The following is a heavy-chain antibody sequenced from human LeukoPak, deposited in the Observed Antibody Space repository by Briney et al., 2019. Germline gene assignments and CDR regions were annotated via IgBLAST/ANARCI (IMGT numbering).Heavy chain of an antibody. V-gene: IGHV1-2*02. CDR2: VNPNSGVT. CDR1: GYTFTGSY. CDR3: AKVRSYGMDV. J-gene: IGHJ6*02. D-gene: IGHD3-10*01. Sequence: ASVKVSCKASGYTFTGSYIHWVRQAPGQGLEWMGWVNPNSGVTNYAQNFRGRVTMTRDTSISTAYMELGRLTSDDTAVYYYAKVRSYGMDVWGQGTTVTVSS.